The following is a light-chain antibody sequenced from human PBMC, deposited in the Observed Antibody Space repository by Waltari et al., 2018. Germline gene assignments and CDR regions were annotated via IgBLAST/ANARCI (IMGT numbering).Light chain of an antibody. Sequence: QSALTQPASVSGAPGPSITISCTGTSREVGGSNYVSWYQQHPGKAPKLMIYDVSDRPSGFSNRFSGSKSGNTASLTISGLQAEDEADYSCSSYTSRNTVIFGGGTKVTVL. J-gene: IGLJ2*01. CDR1: SREVGGSNY. V-gene: IGLV2-14*03. CDR2: DVS. CDR3: SSYTSRNTVI.